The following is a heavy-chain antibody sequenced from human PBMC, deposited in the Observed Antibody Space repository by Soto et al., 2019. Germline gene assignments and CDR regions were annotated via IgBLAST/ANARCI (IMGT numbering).Heavy chain of an antibody. D-gene: IGHD1-1*01. Sequence: QVQLVQSGAEVKKPGSSVKVSCKASGGTFRSYAISWVRQAPGQGLEWMGGIIPIFGTANYAQKFQGRVTITADESTSTAYMELSSLRSEDTAVYYCARDTQKLTTYYYYGMDVWGQGTTVTVSS. J-gene: IGHJ6*02. V-gene: IGHV1-69*12. CDR2: IIPIFGTA. CDR1: GGTFRSYA. CDR3: ARDTQKLTTYYYYGMDV.